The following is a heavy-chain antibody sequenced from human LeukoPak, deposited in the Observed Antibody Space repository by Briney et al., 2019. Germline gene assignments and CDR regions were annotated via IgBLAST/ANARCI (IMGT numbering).Heavy chain of an antibody. Sequence: PGGSLRLSCAASGFTFTTYGMHWVRQAPGKGLEWVAFIRYDGSNKYHADSMKGRFTISRDNSKNTLYLQMNSLRAEDPAVYYCAKERDTAIVTIDYWGQGTLVTVSS. CDR1: GFTFTTYG. CDR3: AKERDTAIVTIDY. J-gene: IGHJ4*02. V-gene: IGHV3-30*02. D-gene: IGHD5-18*01. CDR2: IRYDGSNK.